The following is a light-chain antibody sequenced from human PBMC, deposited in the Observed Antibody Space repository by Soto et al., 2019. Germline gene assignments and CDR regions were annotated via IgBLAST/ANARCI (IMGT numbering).Light chain of an antibody. CDR2: GAS. CDR3: HQYGRSWT. Sequence: IVLSQSPGTLSLSQGERATLSCRASQIIRNNYLAWYQQRPGQAPRLLIYGASSRATGIPDRFSGSGSGTEFTLTISRLEPEDFAVFYCHQYGRSWTRGQATRWIS. CDR1: QIIRNNY. V-gene: IGKV3-20*01. J-gene: IGKJ1*01.